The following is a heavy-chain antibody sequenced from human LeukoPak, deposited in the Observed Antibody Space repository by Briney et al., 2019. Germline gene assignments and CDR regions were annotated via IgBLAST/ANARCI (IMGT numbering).Heavy chain of an antibody. CDR2: INTDGSST. CDR1: GFTFSSFW. V-gene: IGHV3-74*01. Sequence: GGSVRLSCAASGFTFSSFWMHWVRQAPGKGLVWVSRINTDGSSTSYADSVKGRFTISRDNAKNTLYLQMNSLRAEDTAVYYCARRGVPAATSFYFDYWGQGTLVTVSS. D-gene: IGHD2-2*01. J-gene: IGHJ4*02. CDR3: ARRGVPAATSFYFDY.